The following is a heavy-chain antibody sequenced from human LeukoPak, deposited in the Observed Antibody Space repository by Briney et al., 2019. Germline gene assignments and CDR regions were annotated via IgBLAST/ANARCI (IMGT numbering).Heavy chain of an antibody. J-gene: IGHJ4*02. CDR1: GFTFTNYW. Sequence: GGSLRLSCTVSGFTFTNYWMSWVRQAPGKGLEWVANIKQDGSEKYYVDSVKGRFTISRDNAKNSLYLQMNSLRAEDTAVYYCARDEGGSYYYFWGQGTLVTVSS. V-gene: IGHV3-7*01. CDR3: ARDEGGSYYYF. D-gene: IGHD1-26*01. CDR2: IKQDGSEK.